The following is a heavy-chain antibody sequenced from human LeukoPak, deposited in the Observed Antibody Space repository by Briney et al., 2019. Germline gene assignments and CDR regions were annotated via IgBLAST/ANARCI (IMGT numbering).Heavy chain of an antibody. CDR1: GFTLSSYG. CDR3: ARETDGGNMDY. J-gene: IGHJ4*02. D-gene: IGHD4-23*01. CDR2: ISYDGSQK. V-gene: IGHV3-30*03. Sequence: PGGSLRLSCVASGFTLSSYGMHWVRQAPGKGLEWVALISYDGSQKYYADSVKGRFTVSRDNSKSLLYLQMDSLRAEDTAVYYCARETDGGNMDYWGQGTLVIVSS.